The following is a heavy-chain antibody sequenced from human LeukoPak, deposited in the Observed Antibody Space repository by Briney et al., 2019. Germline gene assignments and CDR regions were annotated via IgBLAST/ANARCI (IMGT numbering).Heavy chain of an antibody. J-gene: IGHJ4*02. CDR3: ARDLHLY. CDR2: INPNSGDT. Sequence: GSVKVSCKASGYTFTGYYMHWVRQAPGEGLEWMGWINPNSGDTNYAQNFQGRVTMTRDTSVSTVYMELSRLRSDDTAVYYCARDLHLYWGQGTLVTVSS. V-gene: IGHV1-2*02. CDR1: GYTFTGYY.